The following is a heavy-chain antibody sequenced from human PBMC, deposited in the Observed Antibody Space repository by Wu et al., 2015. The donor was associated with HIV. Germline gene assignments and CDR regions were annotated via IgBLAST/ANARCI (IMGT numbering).Heavy chain of an antibody. CDR1: GYTFTDYY. D-gene: IGHD3-9*01. Sequence: QVQLVQSGAEVKRPGASVRVSCKASGYTFTDYYIHWVRQAPGQGLEWVGWINPYSGGTNYAQKFQGRVTMTRDTSISTAYMEVSRLRSDDTAVYYCARDYDILTGYQYTTFDYWGQGTLVTVSS. CDR3: ARDYDILTGYQYTTFDY. J-gene: IGHJ4*02. V-gene: IGHV1-2*02. CDR2: INPYSGGT.